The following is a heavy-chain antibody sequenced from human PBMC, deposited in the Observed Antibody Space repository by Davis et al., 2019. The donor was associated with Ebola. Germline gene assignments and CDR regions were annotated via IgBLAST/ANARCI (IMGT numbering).Heavy chain of an antibody. CDR1: GFIFSNCA. J-gene: IGHJ4*02. Sequence: PGGSLRLSCAASGFIFSNCAMYWVRQAPGKGLVWVSRINSDGSSTGYADSVKGRFTISRDNAKNTLYLQMNSLRAEDTAVYYCARFMTTEDYWGQGTLVTVSS. V-gene: IGHV3-74*01. CDR2: INSDGSST. D-gene: IGHD4-17*01. CDR3: ARFMTTEDY.